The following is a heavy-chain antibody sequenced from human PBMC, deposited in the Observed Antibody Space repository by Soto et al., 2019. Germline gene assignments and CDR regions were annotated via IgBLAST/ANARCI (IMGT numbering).Heavy chain of an antibody. J-gene: IGHJ4*02. Sequence: GPGPGGASETLSLTCTFSGGSISSGGYYWSWIRQHPGKGLEGIGDIYYSGRPYYNPSLKGRVTLSVDTSKNQFSLKLSSVTAADTAVYYCARMSSCGRTSCQSYFDYWGQGTLVTVSS. D-gene: IGHD2-2*01. CDR2: IYYSGRP. CDR1: GGSISSGGYY. CDR3: ARMSSCGRTSCQSYFDY. V-gene: IGHV4-31*03.